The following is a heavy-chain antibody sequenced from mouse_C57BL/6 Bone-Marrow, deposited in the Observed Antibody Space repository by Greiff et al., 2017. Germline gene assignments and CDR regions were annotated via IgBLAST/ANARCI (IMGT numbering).Heavy chain of an antibody. CDR1: GYTFTSYW. Sequence: QVQLQQPGAELVKPGASVKLSCKASGYTFTSYWMQWVKQRPGQGLEWIGEIDPSDSYTNYNQKFKGKATLTVDTSSSTAYMQLSSLTSEDSAIYYCARDDSSGLYAMDYWGQGTSVTVSS. CDR2: IDPSDSYT. CDR3: ARDDSSGLYAMDY. J-gene: IGHJ4*01. V-gene: IGHV1-50*01. D-gene: IGHD3-2*02.